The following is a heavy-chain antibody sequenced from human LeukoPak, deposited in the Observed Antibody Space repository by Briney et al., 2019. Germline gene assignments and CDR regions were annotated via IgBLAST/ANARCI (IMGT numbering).Heavy chain of an antibody. J-gene: IGHJ4*02. V-gene: IGHV3-21*01. CDR1: GFTFSSHS. CDR3: ARGQENYGYTFDY. CDR2: ISSSNSYI. D-gene: IGHD1-7*01. Sequence: GGSLRLSCAASGFTFSSHSMNWVRQAPGKGLEWVSSISSSNSYIYYADSVKGRFTISRDNAKNSLFLQMNSLRAEDTAVYYCARGQENYGYTFDYWGQETLVTVSS.